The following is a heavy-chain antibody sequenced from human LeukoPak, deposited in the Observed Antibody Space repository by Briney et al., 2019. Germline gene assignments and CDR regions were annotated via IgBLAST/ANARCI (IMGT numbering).Heavy chain of an antibody. V-gene: IGHV4-4*02. J-gene: IGHJ4*02. Sequence: SGTLSLTCAVSGASIDSHSWWSWVRQPPGKGLEWIEEIYHSGGANYKPSLKSRVTMSVDTSKNHFSLKLTSVTAADTAVYYCAYNRNFALDNWGQGTLVTVSS. CDR2: IYHSGGA. CDR1: GASIDSHSW. D-gene: IGHD1-14*01. CDR3: AYNRNFALDN.